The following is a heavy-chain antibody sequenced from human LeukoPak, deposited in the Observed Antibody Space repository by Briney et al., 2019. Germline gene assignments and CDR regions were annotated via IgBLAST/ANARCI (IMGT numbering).Heavy chain of an antibody. Sequence: GASVKVSCKASGYTFTSYDINWVRQATGQGLEWMGWMNPNSGNTGYAQKFQGRVTMTRNTSISTAYMELSSLRSEDTAVYYCARGERITIFGVDYYYYYMDVWGKGTTVTVSS. CDR2: MNPNSGNT. CDR3: ARGERITIFGVDYYYYYMDV. CDR1: GYTFTSYD. D-gene: IGHD3-3*01. J-gene: IGHJ6*03. V-gene: IGHV1-8*01.